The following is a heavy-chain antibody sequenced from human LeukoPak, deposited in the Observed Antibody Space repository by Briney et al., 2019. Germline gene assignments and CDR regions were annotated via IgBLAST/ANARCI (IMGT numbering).Heavy chain of an antibody. V-gene: IGHV3-21*01. CDR2: ISGSSYYI. CDR1: GFTFSSYS. D-gene: IGHD2-2*01. J-gene: IGHJ4*02. CDR3: ASLGYCSSTSCYPGDY. Sequence: GGSLRLSCAASGFTFSSYSMNWVRQAPGKGLEWVSSISGSSYYIYYADSVKGRFTISRDNAKNSLYLQMNSLRAEDTAVYYCASLGYCSSTSCYPGDYWGQGTLVTVSS.